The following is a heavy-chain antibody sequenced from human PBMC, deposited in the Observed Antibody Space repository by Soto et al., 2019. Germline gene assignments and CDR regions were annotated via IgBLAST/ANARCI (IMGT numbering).Heavy chain of an antibody. J-gene: IGHJ6*02. CDR1: GYSISSGYY. V-gene: IGHV4-38-2*02. CDR2: IYHSGST. CDR3: ARDRVAAAGTDYYYGMDV. Sequence: SETLSLTCAVSGYSISSGYYWGWIRQPPGKGLEWIGSIYHSGSTYYNPSLKSRVTISVDTSKNQFSLKLSSVTAADTAVYYCARDRVAAAGTDYYYGMDVWGQGTTVTVS. D-gene: IGHD6-13*01.